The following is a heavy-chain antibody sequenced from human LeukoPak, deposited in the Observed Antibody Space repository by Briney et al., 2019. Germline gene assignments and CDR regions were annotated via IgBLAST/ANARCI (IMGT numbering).Heavy chain of an antibody. V-gene: IGHV4-59*01. CDR1: GGSISSYY. J-gene: IGHJ3*02. Sequence: PSETLSLTCTVSGGSISSYYWSWIRQPPGKGLEWIGYIYYSGSTNYNPSLKSRVTISVDTSKNQFSLKLSSVTAADTAVYYCARARYFDWFWAFDIWGQGTMATVSS. CDR2: IYYSGST. D-gene: IGHD3-9*01. CDR3: ARARYFDWFWAFDI.